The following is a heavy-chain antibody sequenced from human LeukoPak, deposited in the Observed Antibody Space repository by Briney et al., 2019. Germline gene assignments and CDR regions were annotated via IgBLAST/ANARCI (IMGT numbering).Heavy chain of an antibody. CDR2: IYYSGST. CDR1: GGSISSSSYY. V-gene: IGHV4-39*07. J-gene: IGHJ4*02. Sequence: SETLSLTCTVSGGSISSSSYYWGWIRQPPGKGLEWIGSIYYSGSTYYNPSLKSRVTISVDTSKNQFSLKLSSVTAADTAVYYCARELRSGLEVDYWGQGTLVTVSS. CDR3: ARELRSGLEVDY. D-gene: IGHD5-12*01.